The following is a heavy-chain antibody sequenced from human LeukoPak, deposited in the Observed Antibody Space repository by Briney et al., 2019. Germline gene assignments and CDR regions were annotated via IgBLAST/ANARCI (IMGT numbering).Heavy chain of an antibody. D-gene: IGHD6-19*01. Sequence: GGSLRLSCAASGFTFSSYSMNWVRQAPGKGLEWVSCISSSSSTIYYADSVKGRFTISRDNAKNSLYLQMNSLRAEDTAVYYCARLSSGWDPNYWGQGTLVTVSS. V-gene: IGHV3-48*01. CDR3: ARLSSGWDPNY. J-gene: IGHJ4*02. CDR2: ISSSSSTI. CDR1: GFTFSSYS.